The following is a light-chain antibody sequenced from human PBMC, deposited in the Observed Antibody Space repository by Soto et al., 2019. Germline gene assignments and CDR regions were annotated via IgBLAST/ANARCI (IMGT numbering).Light chain of an antibody. V-gene: IGLV2-14*01. Sequence: ALTQPASVSGSPGQSITISCTGTSRDVGGYKYVSWYQQHPGKAPKLMIYEVSYRPSGVSNRFSGSKSGNTASLTISGLQAEDEADYYCSSYTSSSPCVFGTGTKLTVL. J-gene: IGLJ1*01. CDR2: EVS. CDR1: SRDVGGYKY. CDR3: SSYTSSSPCV.